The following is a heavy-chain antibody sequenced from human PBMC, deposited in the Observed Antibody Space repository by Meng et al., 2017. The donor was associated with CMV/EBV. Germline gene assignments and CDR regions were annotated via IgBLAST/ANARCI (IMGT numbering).Heavy chain of an antibody. CDR3: ARDEYDFWSGYLYYFDY. D-gene: IGHD3-3*01. V-gene: IGHV3-74*01. J-gene: IGHJ4*02. CDR1: GFTFSSYW. CDR2: INSDGSST. Sequence: GESLKISCAASGFTFSSYWMHWVRQAPGKGLVWVSRINSDGSSTSYADSVKGRFTISRDNAKNTLYLLMNSLRAEDTAVYYCARDEYDFWSGYLYYFDYWGQGTLVTVSS.